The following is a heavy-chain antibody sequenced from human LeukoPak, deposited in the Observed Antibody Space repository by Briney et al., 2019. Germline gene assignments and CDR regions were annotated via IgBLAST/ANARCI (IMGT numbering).Heavy chain of an antibody. CDR3: ARVRAGDIDY. V-gene: IGHV4-59*01. D-gene: IGHD2-15*01. CDR2: IYYSGST. Sequence: SETLSLTCTVSGGSISSYYWSWIWQPPGKGLEWIGYIYYSGSTNYNPSLKSRVTIPVDTSKNQFSLKLSSVTAADTAVYYCARVRAGDIDYWGQGTLVTVSS. J-gene: IGHJ4*02. CDR1: GGSISSYY.